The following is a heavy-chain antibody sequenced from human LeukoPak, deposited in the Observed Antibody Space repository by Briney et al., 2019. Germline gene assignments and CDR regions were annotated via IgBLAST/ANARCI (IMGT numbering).Heavy chain of an antibody. V-gene: IGHV4-34*01. D-gene: IGHD6-6*01. Sequence: SETLSLTCAVYGGSFSGYYWSWIRQPPGKGLEWIGEINHSGSTNYNPSLKSRVTISVDTSRNQFSLKLSSVTAADTAVYYCASGSSSVGVDYWGQGTLVTVSS. CDR1: GGSFSGYY. J-gene: IGHJ4*02. CDR3: ASGSSSVGVDY. CDR2: INHSGST.